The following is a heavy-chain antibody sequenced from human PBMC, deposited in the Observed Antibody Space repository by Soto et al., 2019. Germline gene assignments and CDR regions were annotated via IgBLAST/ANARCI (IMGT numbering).Heavy chain of an antibody. V-gene: IGHV1-69*06. J-gene: IGHJ5*02. CDR2: IIPIFGTA. CDR3: ARELPPRYAYNWFDP. Sequence: SVKVSCKASGGTFSSYAISWVRQAPGQGLEWMEGIIPIFGTANCAQKFQGRVTITADKSTSTAYMELSSLRSEDTAVYYCARELPPRYAYNWFDPWGQGTLVTVSS. CDR1: GGTFSSYA. D-gene: IGHD3-9*01.